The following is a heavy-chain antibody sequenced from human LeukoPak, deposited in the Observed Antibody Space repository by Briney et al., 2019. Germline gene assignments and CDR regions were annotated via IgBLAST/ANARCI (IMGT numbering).Heavy chain of an antibody. CDR2: ISSSGSTI. J-gene: IGHJ4*02. D-gene: IGHD2-2*01. Sequence: GGSLRLSCAASGFTFSDYYMSWIRQAPGKGLEWVSYISSSGSTIYYADSVKGRFTISRDNAKNSLYLQMNSLRAEDTAVYYCARDDCSSTSCYADYWGQGTLVTVSS. CDR1: GFTFSDYY. CDR3: ARDDCSSTSCYADY. V-gene: IGHV3-11*04.